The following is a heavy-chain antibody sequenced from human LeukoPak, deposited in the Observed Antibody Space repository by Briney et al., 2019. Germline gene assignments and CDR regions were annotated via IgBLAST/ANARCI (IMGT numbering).Heavy chain of an antibody. Sequence: ASVKVSCKASGYTFTSYGISWVRQAPGQGLEWMGWISANSGYTKYTQKLQGRVSMTTDTSTRTAYMELRSLRSDDTAMYYCARDRPGFGTIESPVYWGQGTLVTVSS. D-gene: IGHD1-1*01. CDR1: GYTFTSYG. CDR3: ARDRPGFGTIESPVY. J-gene: IGHJ4*02. V-gene: IGHV1-18*01. CDR2: ISANSGYT.